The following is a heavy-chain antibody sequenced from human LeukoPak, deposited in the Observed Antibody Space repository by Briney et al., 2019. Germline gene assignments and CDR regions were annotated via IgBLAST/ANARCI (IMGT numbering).Heavy chain of an antibody. V-gene: IGHV1-69*05. CDR1: GGIFSSYG. CDR2: IIPMFGAT. J-gene: IGHJ4*02. D-gene: IGHD4-11*01. Sequence: ASVKVSCKASGGIFSSYGINWGRQAPGQGLEWMGRIIPMFGATNYAQKFQGRVTVTTDESTSTAYMELSSLRSEDTAVYYCARGSYSDYIFDYWGQGTLVTVSS. CDR3: ARGSYSDYIFDY.